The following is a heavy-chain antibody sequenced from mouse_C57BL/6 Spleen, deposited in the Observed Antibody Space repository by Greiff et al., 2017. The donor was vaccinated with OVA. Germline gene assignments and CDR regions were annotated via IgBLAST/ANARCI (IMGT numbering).Heavy chain of an antibody. D-gene: IGHD2-3*01. J-gene: IGHJ3*01. CDR2: IYPSDSET. CDR3: ERRDGYYDAY. V-gene: IGHV1-61*01. Sequence: QVQLQQPGAELVRPGSSVKLSCKASGYTFTSYWMDWVKQRPGQGLEWIGNIYPSDSETHYNQKFKDKATLTVDKSSSTAYMHLSSLTSEDSAVYYCERRDGYYDAYWGQGTLVTVSA. CDR1: GYTFTSYW.